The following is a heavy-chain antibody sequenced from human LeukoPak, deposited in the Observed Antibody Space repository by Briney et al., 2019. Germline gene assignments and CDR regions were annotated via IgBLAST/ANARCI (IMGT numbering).Heavy chain of an antibody. CDR2: INPRGTST. Sequence: ASVKVSCKASGYSLTGHYMHWVRQAPGQGLEWMGVINPRGTSTIYAEKFQGRIIMTRDFSTTTDYMELRSLQSDDTAVYYCARDNSMHERGWWFDPWGQGTLVTVSS. D-gene: IGHD4-23*01. J-gene: IGHJ5*02. CDR1: GYSLTGHY. CDR3: ARDNSMHERGWWFDP. V-gene: IGHV1-46*01.